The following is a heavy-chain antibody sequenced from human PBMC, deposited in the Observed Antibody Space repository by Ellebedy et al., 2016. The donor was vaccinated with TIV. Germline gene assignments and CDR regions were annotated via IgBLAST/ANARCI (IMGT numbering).Heavy chain of an antibody. CDR3: ATEKGATDQYYYGMDV. D-gene: IGHD2-2*01. V-gene: IGHV3-15*01. CDR1: GFTFSNAW. CDR2: IKRITEGGIL. Sequence: GGSLRLSXAASGFTFSNAWMTWVRQAPGKWPEWVGRIKRITEGGILDYAAPVKGRFAISRDDSRNTLYLQMNSLQTDDTAVYYCATEKGATDQYYYGMDVWGQGTTVTVSS. J-gene: IGHJ6*02.